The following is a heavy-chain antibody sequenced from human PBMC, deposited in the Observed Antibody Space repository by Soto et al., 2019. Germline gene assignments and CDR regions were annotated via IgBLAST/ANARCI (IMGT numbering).Heavy chain of an antibody. CDR1: GFTFSSYW. V-gene: IGHV3-74*01. CDR3: ASGSSTRFSY. Sequence: PGGSLRLSCVASGFTFSSYWMHWVRQAPGKGLVWVSRITSDGTIASYADSVRGRFTISRDNAKNTLYLQMNSLRVDDTAVYYCASGSSTRFSYWGQGNLVTVSS. D-gene: IGHD6-13*01. CDR2: ITSDGTIA. J-gene: IGHJ4*02.